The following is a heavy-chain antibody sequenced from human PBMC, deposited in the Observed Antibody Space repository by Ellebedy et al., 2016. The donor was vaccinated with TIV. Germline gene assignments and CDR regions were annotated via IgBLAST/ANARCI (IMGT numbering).Heavy chain of an antibody. Sequence: GESLKISXAASGFSFSGYAMSWVRQAPGKGLEWVSAISYNSVNTHYADSVKGRFTISRDNSKNTLFLQMNSLRAEDTAVYYCAVTTGTATTNRFEYWGQGILVIVSS. CDR1: GFSFSGYA. D-gene: IGHD1-1*01. CDR3: AVTTGTATTNRFEY. V-gene: IGHV3-23*01. J-gene: IGHJ4*02. CDR2: ISYNSVNT.